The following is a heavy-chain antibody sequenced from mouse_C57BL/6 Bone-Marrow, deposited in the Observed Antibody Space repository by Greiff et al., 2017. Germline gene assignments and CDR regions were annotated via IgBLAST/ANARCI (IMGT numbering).Heavy chain of an antibody. D-gene: IGHD1-1*01. V-gene: IGHV1-59*01. J-gene: IGHJ1*03. Sequence: QVQLQQPGAELVRPGTSVKLSCKASGYTFTSYWMHWVKQRPGQGLEWIGVIDPSDSYTNYNQKFKGKATLTVDTSSSTAYMQLSSLTSEYSAVYYCAREDSSGSSSHWYFDVWGTGTTVTVSS. CDR2: IDPSDSYT. CDR3: AREDSSGSSSHWYFDV. CDR1: GYTFTSYW.